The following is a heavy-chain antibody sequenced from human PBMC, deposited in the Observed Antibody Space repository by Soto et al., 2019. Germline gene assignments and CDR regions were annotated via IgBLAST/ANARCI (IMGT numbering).Heavy chain of an antibody. D-gene: IGHD3-10*01. V-gene: IGHV1-3*01. J-gene: IGHJ4*02. Sequence: QKFQGSVTITRDTSANTAYMELSSLRSEDTAVYYCVRRNVYGSGSYSFDYWGQGTLVTVSS. CDR3: VRRNVYGSGSYSFDY.